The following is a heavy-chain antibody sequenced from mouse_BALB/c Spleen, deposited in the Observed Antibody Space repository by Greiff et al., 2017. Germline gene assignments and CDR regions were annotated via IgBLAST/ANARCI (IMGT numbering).Heavy chain of an antibody. CDR1: GYTFTSYW. Sequence: LVESGAELAKPGASVKMSCKASGYTFTSYWMHWVKQRPGQGLEWIGYINPSTGYTEYNQKFKDKATLTADKSSSTAYMQLSSLTSEDSAVYYCARPRSTMITLFAYWGQGTLVTVSA. J-gene: IGHJ3*01. V-gene: IGHV1-7*01. CDR2: INPSTGYT. CDR3: ARPRSTMITLFAY. D-gene: IGHD2-4*01.